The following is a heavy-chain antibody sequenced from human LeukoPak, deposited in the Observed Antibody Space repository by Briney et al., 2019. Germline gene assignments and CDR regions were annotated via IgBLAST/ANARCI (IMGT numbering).Heavy chain of an antibody. CDR1: GFTVSSNY. CDR2: IYSGGST. Sequence: GGSLRLSCAASGFTVSSNYMSWVRQAPGKGLEWVSVIYSGGSTYYADSVKGRFTISRDNSKNTLYLQTNSLRAEDTAVYYCARENRRSYSSSWWGQGTLVTVSS. D-gene: IGHD6-13*01. V-gene: IGHV3-53*01. CDR3: ARENRRSYSSSW. J-gene: IGHJ4*02.